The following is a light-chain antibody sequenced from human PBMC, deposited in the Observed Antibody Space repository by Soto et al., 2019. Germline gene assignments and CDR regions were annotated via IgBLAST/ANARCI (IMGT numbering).Light chain of an antibody. CDR1: QKIHNF. Sequence: DIQMTQSPSSLSASLGNRVTVTCRASQKIHNFVSWYQQKPGQAPKLLIFLASTLENGVPSRLGGSGSGTDFTLTISSLQPEDFATYYCQQSFGNPRTFGGGTKVDIK. CDR2: LAS. V-gene: IGKV1-39*01. J-gene: IGKJ4*01. CDR3: QQSFGNPRT.